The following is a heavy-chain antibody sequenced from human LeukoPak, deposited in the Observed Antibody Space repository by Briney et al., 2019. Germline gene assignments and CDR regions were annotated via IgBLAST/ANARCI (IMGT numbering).Heavy chain of an antibody. V-gene: IGHV3-64D*09. J-gene: IGHJ4*02. D-gene: IGHD6-19*01. Sequence: GGSLRLSCSASGFTFSSCAMHWVRQAPGMGLEYVSGINDHGDTTHYGDSVRGRVTISRDDSKNTVHLQMSSLRAEDTTVYYCVKDLSGWYSFDYWGQGTLVTVSS. CDR1: GFTFSSCA. CDR3: VKDLSGWYSFDY. CDR2: INDHGDTT.